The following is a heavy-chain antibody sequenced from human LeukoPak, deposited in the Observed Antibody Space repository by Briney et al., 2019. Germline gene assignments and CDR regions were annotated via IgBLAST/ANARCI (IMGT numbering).Heavy chain of an antibody. Sequence: PGGSLRLSCVASGFTFSSNWMSWVRQAPGKGLEWVASIRPDGTEKYYMDSVKGRFTISRDNAKNSLYLQMNSLRAEDTALYYCAKLLGTETTHDSWGQGTLVTVSS. CDR1: GFTFSSNW. D-gene: IGHD1-7*01. J-gene: IGHJ4*02. CDR2: IRPDGTEK. CDR3: AKLLGTETTHDS. V-gene: IGHV3-7*01.